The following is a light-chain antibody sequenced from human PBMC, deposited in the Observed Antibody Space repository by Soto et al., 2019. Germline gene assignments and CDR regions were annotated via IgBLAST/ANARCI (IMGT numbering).Light chain of an antibody. J-gene: IGKJ1*01. CDR1: QSISSY. CDR2: KAS. CDR3: QQYKTYSQT. V-gene: IGKV1-5*03. Sequence: DIQMTQSPSSLSASVGDRVTITCRASQSISSYLNWYQQKPGKAPKLLIYKASSLESGVPSRFSGSGSGTEFTLAISSLQPDDVATYYCQQYKTYSQTFGQGTKVEIK.